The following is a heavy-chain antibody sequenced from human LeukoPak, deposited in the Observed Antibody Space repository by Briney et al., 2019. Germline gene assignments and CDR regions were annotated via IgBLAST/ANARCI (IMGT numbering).Heavy chain of an antibody. CDR1: GGSMSNYY. Sequence: PSETLSLTCTVSGGSMSNYYGSWLRQPAGKGLEWVGCIYSSGSTVYNPALKSRVSMSVDTSKNQFSLKLSSVTAADTAVYYCARGGGYSYWNWFDHWGQGTLITVSS. CDR3: ARGGGYSYWNWFDH. CDR2: IYSSGST. D-gene: IGHD5-18*01. V-gene: IGHV4-4*07. J-gene: IGHJ5*02.